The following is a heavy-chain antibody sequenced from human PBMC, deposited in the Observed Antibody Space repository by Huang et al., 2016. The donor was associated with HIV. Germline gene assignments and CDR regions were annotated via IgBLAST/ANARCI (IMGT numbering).Heavy chain of an antibody. CDR2: SVPSFGTA. Sequence: QVQLVQSGAEVKKPGSSVKVSCRSSGDTFRSCAINWVRQAPGQGLEWMGGSVPSFGTATYARKCQGRVSIAADDSTRTAYMELSSLTSEDTAVYYCAKRGGNYPPGYYGMDVWGQGTIVTVSS. CDR3: AKRGGNYPPGYYGMDV. CDR1: GDTFRSCA. V-gene: IGHV1-69*01. D-gene: IGHD3-16*01. J-gene: IGHJ6*02.